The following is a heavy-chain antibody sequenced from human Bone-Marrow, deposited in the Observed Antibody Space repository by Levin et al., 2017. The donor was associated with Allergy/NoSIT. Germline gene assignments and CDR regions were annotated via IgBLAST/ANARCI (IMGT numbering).Heavy chain of an antibody. J-gene: IGHJ3*02. CDR3: ARVRPLVAATSSGLGFGAFDI. CDR2: IYSGGST. D-gene: IGHD2-15*01. CDR1: GFTVSSNY. Sequence: GGSLRLSCAASGFTVSSNYMSWVRQAPGKGLEWVSVIYSGGSTYYADSVKGRFTISRDNSKNTLYLQMNSLRAEDTAVYYCARVRPLVAATSSGLGFGAFDIWGQGTMVTVSS. V-gene: IGHV3-66*01.